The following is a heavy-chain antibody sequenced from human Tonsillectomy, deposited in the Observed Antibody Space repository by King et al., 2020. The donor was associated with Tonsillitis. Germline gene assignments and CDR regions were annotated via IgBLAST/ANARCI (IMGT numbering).Heavy chain of an antibody. D-gene: IGHD1-26*01. CDR1: GFTFSSYG. Sequence: VQLVESGGGVVQPGRSLRLSCAASGFTFSSYGMNWVRQAPGEGLEWVAVIWSDGSNKYFADSVKDRFTISRDNSKTMLYLQMNSLRVEDTALYYCARSASGSYEYWGQGTLVTVSS. J-gene: IGHJ4*02. CDR2: IWSDGSNK. CDR3: ARSASGSYEY. V-gene: IGHV3-33*01.